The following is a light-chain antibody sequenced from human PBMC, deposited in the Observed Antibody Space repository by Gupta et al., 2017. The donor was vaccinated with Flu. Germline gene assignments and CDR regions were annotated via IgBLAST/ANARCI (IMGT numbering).Light chain of an antibody. CDR3: QQSDSTLGT. V-gene: IGKV1-39*01. Sequence: DLHMTLSPSSLSASVGDSVTITCRASQSISSYLNWYQQKPGKAPKLLIYAASSLQSGVPSRFSGSGSGTDFTLTISSLQPEDFATYYCQQSDSTLGTFGQGTKLEIK. CDR2: AAS. CDR1: QSISSY. J-gene: IGKJ2*01.